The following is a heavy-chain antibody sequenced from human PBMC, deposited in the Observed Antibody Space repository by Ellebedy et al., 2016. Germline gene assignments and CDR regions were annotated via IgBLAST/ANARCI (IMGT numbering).Heavy chain of an antibody. V-gene: IGHV3-66*01. CDR2: LYSGGTI. CDR1: GFTVSGNY. Sequence: GESLKISCAASGFTVSGNYMSWVRQAPGKGLEWVSTLYSGGTIFYADLVKGRFTIPRDNSKNTLYLQMNSLRAEDTAVYYCARGNAMLGPEPLDYWGQGTLVTVSS. D-gene: IGHD3-16*01. J-gene: IGHJ4*02. CDR3: ARGNAMLGPEPLDY.